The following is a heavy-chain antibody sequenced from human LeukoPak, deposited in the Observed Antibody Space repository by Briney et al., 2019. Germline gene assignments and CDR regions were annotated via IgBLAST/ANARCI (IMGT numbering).Heavy chain of an antibody. J-gene: IGHJ2*01. CDR1: GGTFSSYA. Sequence: ASVKVSCKASGGTFSSYAISWVRQAPGKGLEWMGGSDPEDDETIYAQKFQGRVTMIEDTSADTAYMELSGLRSEDTAVYYCATQLVDAGHWYFDLWGRGTLVTVSS. CDR3: ATQLVDAGHWYFDL. D-gene: IGHD6-6*01. CDR2: SDPEDDET. V-gene: IGHV1-24*01.